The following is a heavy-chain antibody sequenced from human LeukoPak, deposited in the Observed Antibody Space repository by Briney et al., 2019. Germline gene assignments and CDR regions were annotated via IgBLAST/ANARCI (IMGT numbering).Heavy chain of an antibody. Sequence: PSETLSLTCAVYGGSFSGYYWSWIRQPPGKGLEWIGEINHSGSTNYNPSLKSRVTISVDTSKNQFSLKLSSVTAADTAVYYCARWGGKIAAAGGYFDYWGQGTLVTVSS. J-gene: IGHJ4*02. CDR2: INHSGST. CDR1: GGSFSGYY. D-gene: IGHD6-13*01. V-gene: IGHV4-34*01. CDR3: ARWGGKIAAAGGYFDY.